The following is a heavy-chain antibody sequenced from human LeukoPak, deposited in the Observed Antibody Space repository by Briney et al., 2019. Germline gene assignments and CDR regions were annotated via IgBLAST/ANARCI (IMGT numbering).Heavy chain of an antibody. V-gene: IGHV5-51*01. CDR3: ARPKAGYYGSGSYHDAFDI. D-gene: IGHD3-10*01. CDR2: IYPGDSDT. Sequence: GESLKISCKGSGYSFTSYWIGWVRQMPGKGLEWMGIIYPGDSDTRYSPSFQGQVTISADESISTAYLQWSSLKASDTAMYYCARPKAGYYGSGSYHDAFDIWGQGTMVTVSS. CDR1: GYSFTSYW. J-gene: IGHJ3*02.